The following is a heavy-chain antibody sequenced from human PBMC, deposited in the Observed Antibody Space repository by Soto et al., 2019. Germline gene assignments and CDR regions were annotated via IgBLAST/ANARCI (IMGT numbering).Heavy chain of an antibody. CDR1: GGIARRFSHF. V-gene: IGHV4-61*01. CDR3: ARGVGFGYYYYHMDL. Sequence: CTVSGGIARRFSHFCFFLLHYTGKGLEWIGYIYYSGSADYNPSLGSRVTISIDTSKNQFSLKLTSVTAADTAVYYCARGVGFGYYYYHMDLWGQGTTVT. CDR2: IYYSGSA. J-gene: IGHJ6*02. D-gene: IGHD3-10*01.